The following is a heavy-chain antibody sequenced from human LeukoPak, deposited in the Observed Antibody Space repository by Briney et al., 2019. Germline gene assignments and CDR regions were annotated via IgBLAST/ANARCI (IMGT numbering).Heavy chain of an antibody. V-gene: IGHV3-30*04. D-gene: IGHD1-26*01. CDR3: ASGGIYYGAAFDF. J-gene: IGHJ4*02. Sequence: PGGSLRLSCAASAFTFSSYAMNWVRQAPDQGLEWVAVISYDGSNKYYADSVKGRFTISRDNAKNSLYLQMNSLRAEDTALYYCASGGIYYGAAFDFWGQGTLVTVSS. CDR2: ISYDGSNK. CDR1: AFTFSSYA.